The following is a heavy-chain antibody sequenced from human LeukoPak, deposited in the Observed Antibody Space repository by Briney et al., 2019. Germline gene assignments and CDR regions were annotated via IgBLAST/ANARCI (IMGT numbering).Heavy chain of an antibody. CDR3: ARDRRLLNYYYGMDV. D-gene: IGHD2-15*01. CDR2: IYSGGST. Sequence: GGSLRLSCAASGFTVSSNYMSWVRQAPGKGLEWVSVIYSGGSTYYAASVKGRFTISRDNSKNTLYLQMNSLRAEDTAVYYCARDRRLLNYYYGMDVWGQGTTVTVSS. CDR1: GFTVSSNY. J-gene: IGHJ6*02. V-gene: IGHV3-66*01.